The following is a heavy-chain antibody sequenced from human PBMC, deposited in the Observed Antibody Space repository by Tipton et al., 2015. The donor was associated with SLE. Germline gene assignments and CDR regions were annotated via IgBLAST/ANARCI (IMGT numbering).Heavy chain of an antibody. J-gene: IGHJ4*02. CDR1: VGSFSGYF. CDR3: ARGLAYDYVWGSYRQYYFDY. CDR2: ITHSGST. Sequence: TLSLTCAVYVGSFSGYFWSWIRQPPGKGLEWIGEITHSGSTNYNPSLKSRVTISLDTSKNQFSLKLSSVTAADTAVYYCARGLAYDYVWGSYRQYYFDYWGQGTLVTVSS. V-gene: IGHV4-34*01. D-gene: IGHD3-16*02.